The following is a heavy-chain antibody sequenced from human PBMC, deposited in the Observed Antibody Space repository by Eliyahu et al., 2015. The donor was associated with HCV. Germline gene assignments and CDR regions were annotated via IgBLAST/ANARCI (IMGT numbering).Heavy chain of an antibody. Sequence: EVQLLESGGGLVQPGGSLRLSCAASGFTFSSYAMSWGPPGPREGAGVGSGIWGSGGGRYYADSVKGRFTISRDNSKNTLYLQMNSLRAEDTAVYYCAKANLASVRKSGFRSNYYFDYWGQGTLVTVSS. J-gene: IGHJ4*02. CDR1: GFTFSSYA. CDR3: AKANLASVRKSGFRSNYYFDY. CDR2: IWGSGGGR. D-gene: IGHD1-26*01. V-gene: IGHV3-23*01.